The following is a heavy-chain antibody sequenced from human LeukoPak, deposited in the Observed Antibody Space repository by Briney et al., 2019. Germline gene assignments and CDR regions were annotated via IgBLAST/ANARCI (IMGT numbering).Heavy chain of an antibody. CDR3: AGHYDFWSGYYW. Sequence: PSETLSLTCAVYGGSFSGYYWSWIRQPPGKGLEWIGEIDHSGGTNYNPSLKSRVTISVDTSKNQFSLKLSSVTAADTAVYYCAGHYDFWSGYYWWGQGTLVTVSS. CDR1: GGSFSGYY. D-gene: IGHD3-3*01. J-gene: IGHJ4*02. V-gene: IGHV4-34*01. CDR2: IDHSGGT.